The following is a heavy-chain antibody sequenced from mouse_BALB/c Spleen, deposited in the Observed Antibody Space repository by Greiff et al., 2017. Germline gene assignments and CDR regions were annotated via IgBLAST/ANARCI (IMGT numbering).Heavy chain of an antibody. CDR3: ARDGNYVGYAMDY. CDR2: ISTYYGNS. CDR1: SYTFTDYA. V-gene: IGHV1-67*01. Sequence: QVQLKQSGPELVRPGVSVKISCKGSSYTFTDYAMHWVKQSHAKSLEWIGVISTYYGNSNYNQKFKGKATMTVDKSSSTAYMELARLTSEDSAVYYCARDGNYVGYAMDYWGQGTSVTVSS. J-gene: IGHJ4*01. D-gene: IGHD2-1*01.